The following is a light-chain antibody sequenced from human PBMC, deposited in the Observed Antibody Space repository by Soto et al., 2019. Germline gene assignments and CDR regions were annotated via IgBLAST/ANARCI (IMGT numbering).Light chain of an antibody. J-gene: IGKJ1*01. CDR3: HQYHSYWT. Sequence: DIQMTQSPSTLSAFVGDRVTITCRASQSVVSWLAWYQQKPGKAPKLLIYKASTLQNGVPSRFSGSGSGTEFTLTISSLQPDDFAIYYCHQYHSYWTFGQGIKVEIK. V-gene: IGKV1-5*03. CDR1: QSVVSW. CDR2: KAS.